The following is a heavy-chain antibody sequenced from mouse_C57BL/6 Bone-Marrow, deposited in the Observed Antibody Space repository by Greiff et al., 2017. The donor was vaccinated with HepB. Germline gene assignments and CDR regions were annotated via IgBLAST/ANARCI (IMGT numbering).Heavy chain of an antibody. CDR3: AYGYDEDYFDY. V-gene: IGHV1-81*01. CDR1: GYTFTSYG. J-gene: IGHJ2*01. CDR2: IYPRSGNT. Sequence: VQLQESGAELARPGASVKLSCKASGYTFTSYGISWVKQRTGQGLEWIGEIYPRSGNTYYNEKFKGKATLTADKSSSTAYMELRSLTSEDSAVYFCAYGYDEDYFDYWGQGTTLTVSS. D-gene: IGHD2-2*01.